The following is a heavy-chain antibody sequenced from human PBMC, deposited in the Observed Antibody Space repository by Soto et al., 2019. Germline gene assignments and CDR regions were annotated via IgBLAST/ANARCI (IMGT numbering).Heavy chain of an antibody. D-gene: IGHD1-1*01. CDR2: IYPGDSDT. CDR1: GYSFTSYW. Sequence: GESLKISCKGSGYSFTSYWIGCVRQLPGKGLEWMGFIYPGDSDTRYSPSFQGQVTISADKSISTAYLQWSSLKASDTAMYYCARLGTRTTGTPTYGMDVGSQGTTVNVSS. V-gene: IGHV5-51*01. J-gene: IGHJ6*02. CDR3: ARLGTRTTGTPTYGMDV.